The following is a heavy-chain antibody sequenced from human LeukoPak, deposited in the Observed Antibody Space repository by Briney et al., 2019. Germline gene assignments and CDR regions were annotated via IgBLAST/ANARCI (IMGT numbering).Heavy chain of an antibody. CDR3: AKGTERYSKNFDY. CDR2: ISGSGSST. D-gene: IGHD3-9*01. J-gene: IGHJ4*02. CDR1: GFTFSSYG. V-gene: IGHV3-23*01. Sequence: PGGSLRLSCAASGFTFSSYGMSWVRQAPGKGLEWVSAISGSGSSTYYAASVKGRFTISRDNSNNTLYLQMNSLRVEDTAVYYCAKGTERYSKNFDYWGQGILVSVSS.